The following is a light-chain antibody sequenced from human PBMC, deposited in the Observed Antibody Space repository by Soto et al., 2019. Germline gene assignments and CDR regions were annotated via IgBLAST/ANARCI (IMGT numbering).Light chain of an antibody. CDR3: QQYNSYSVT. CDR2: DAS. CDR1: QSISSG. Sequence: DIQMTQCPSTLSASAGDRGTITCRASQSISSGLAWYQQKPGKAPKLLIYDASSLESGVPSRFSGSGSGTEFTLTISSLQPDDFATYYCQQYNSYSVTFGQGTRWIS. V-gene: IGKV1-5*01. J-gene: IGKJ1*01.